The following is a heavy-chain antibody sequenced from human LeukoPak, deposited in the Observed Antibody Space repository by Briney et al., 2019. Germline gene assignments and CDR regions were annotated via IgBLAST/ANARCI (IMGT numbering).Heavy chain of an antibody. J-gene: IGHJ6*03. V-gene: IGHV1-8*01. D-gene: IGHD2-21*02. Sequence: GASVKVSCKASGYTFTGYDMNWVRQAPGQGLEWMGWMNPNSGSTGYAQKFQGRVTMTRDTSISTVYMELSGLRSDDTAVYYCAGADCWAPNGDSYYDMDVWGKGTTVAIPS. CDR2: MNPNSGST. CDR3: AGADCWAPNGDSYYDMDV. CDR1: GYTFTGYD.